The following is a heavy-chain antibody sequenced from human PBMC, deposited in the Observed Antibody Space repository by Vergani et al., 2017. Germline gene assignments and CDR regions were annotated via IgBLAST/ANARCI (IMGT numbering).Heavy chain of an antibody. J-gene: IGHJ6*03. CDR3: TRRVVIAKYYYYYMDV. V-gene: IGHV3-23*01. CDR1: GFTFSSYA. Sequence: EVQLLESGGGLVQPGGSLRLSCAASGFTFSSYAMSWVRQAPGKGLEWVSAISGSGGSTYYADSVKGRFTISRDNSKNTLYLQMNSLKTEDTAVYYCTRRVVIAKYYYYYMDVWGKGTTVTVSS. D-gene: IGHD3-3*01. CDR2: ISGSGGST.